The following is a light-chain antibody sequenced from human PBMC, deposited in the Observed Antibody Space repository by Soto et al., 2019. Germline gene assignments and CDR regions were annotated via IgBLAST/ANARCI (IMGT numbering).Light chain of an antibody. CDR1: QGISSY. V-gene: IGKV1-8*01. J-gene: IGKJ1*01. Sequence: AIRMTQSPSSLSASTGDRATITFLASQGISSYLAWYQQKPGKAPKLLIYAASTLQSGVPSRFSGSGSGTDFTLTISCLQSEDFATYYCQQYYSYPRTFGQGTKVDIK. CDR3: QQYYSYPRT. CDR2: AAS.